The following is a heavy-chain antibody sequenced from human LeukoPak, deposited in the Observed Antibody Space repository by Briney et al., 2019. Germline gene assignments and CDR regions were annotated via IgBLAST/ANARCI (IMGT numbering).Heavy chain of an antibody. CDR1: GFTFSRYG. CDR2: VAYDGRTQ. V-gene: IGHV3-30*18. CDR3: AKETQQMVAKSFDS. J-gene: IGHJ4*02. D-gene: IGHD6-13*01. Sequence: PGGSLRLSCAASGFTFSRYGMSWVRQAPGKGLEWVAVVAYDGRTQYYVDSVKGRFTISRDNSKNTLSLQMDSLRADDTAVYYCAKETQQMVAKSFDSWGLGTLVTVSS.